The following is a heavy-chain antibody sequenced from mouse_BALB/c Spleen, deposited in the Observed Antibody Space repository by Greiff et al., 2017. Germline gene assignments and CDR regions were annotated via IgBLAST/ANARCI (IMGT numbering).Heavy chain of an antibody. D-gene: IGHD6-1*01. Sequence: EVNVVESGGGLVKPGGSLKLSCAASGFTFSSYAMSWVRQTPEKRLEWVASISSGGSTYYPDSVKGRFTISRDNAKNTLYLQMSSLKSEDTAMYYCARQQPYAMDYWGQGTSVTVSS. V-gene: IGHV5-6-5*01. CDR2: ISSGGST. CDR1: GFTFSSYA. J-gene: IGHJ4*01. CDR3: ARQQPYAMDY.